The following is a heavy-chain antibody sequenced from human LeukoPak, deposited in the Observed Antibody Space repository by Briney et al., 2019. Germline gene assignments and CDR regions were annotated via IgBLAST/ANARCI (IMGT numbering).Heavy chain of an antibody. Sequence: GGSLRLSCAASGFTFSNAWMNWVRQAPGKGLEWVGRIKSKTDGGTTDYTAPVKGRFTISRDDSKTTLYLQMNSLKTEDAAVYYCTTDCSSASCFGDGAFDIWGQGTMVTVSS. D-gene: IGHD2-2*01. CDR1: GFTFSNAW. V-gene: IGHV3-15*01. CDR2: IKSKTDGGTT. CDR3: TTDCSSASCFGDGAFDI. J-gene: IGHJ3*02.